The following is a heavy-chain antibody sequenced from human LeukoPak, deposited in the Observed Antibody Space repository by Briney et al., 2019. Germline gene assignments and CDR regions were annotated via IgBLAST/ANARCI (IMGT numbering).Heavy chain of an antibody. CDR2: MNPNSGNT. V-gene: IGHV1-8*01. J-gene: IGHJ4*02. CDR1: GYTFTSYD. Sequence: ASVKVSCKASGYTFTSYDINWVRQATGQGLEWTGWMNPNSGNTGYAQKFQGRVTMTRSTSISTAYMELSSLRSEDTAVYYCARVPDLRYCSGGSCYRFDYWGQGTLVTVSS. CDR3: ARVPDLRYCSGGSCYRFDY. D-gene: IGHD2-15*01.